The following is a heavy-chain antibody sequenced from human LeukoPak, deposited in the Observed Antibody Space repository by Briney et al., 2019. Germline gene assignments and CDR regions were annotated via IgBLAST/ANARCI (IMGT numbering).Heavy chain of an antibody. CDR2: ISASDGST. D-gene: IGHD1-26*01. Sequence: WGSLRLSCAASGFTFSSYGMSWVRQAPGEGLEWVSGISASDGSTYYADSVKGRFTISRDNSKNTLYLQMNSLRAEDTAVYYCAKLREWELPDLFDYWGQGTLVTVSS. CDR1: GFTFSSYG. J-gene: IGHJ4*02. CDR3: AKLREWELPDLFDY. V-gene: IGHV3-23*01.